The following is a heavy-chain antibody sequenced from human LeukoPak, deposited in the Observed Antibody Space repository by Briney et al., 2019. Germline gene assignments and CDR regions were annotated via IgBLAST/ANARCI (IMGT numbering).Heavy chain of an antibody. CDR3: ASTFDY. Sequence: GGSLRLSCAASGFTFNKFGIHWVRQAPGKGLQWVAIISFDGSNPYYDDSVKGRFTISRDNAKNSLYLQMNSLRAEDTAVYYCASTFDYWGQGTLVTVSS. CDR1: GFTFNKFG. CDR2: ISFDGSNP. V-gene: IGHV3-30*03. J-gene: IGHJ4*02.